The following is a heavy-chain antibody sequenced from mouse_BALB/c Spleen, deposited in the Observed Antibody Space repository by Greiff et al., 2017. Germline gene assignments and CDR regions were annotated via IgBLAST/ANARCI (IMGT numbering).Heavy chain of an antibody. CDR1: GYTFTSYW. J-gene: IGHJ2*01. Sequence: VQLQQSGAELAKPGASVKMSCKASGYTFTSYWMHWVKQRPGQGLEWIGYINPSTGYTEYNQKFKDKATLTADKSSSTAYIQLSSLTSEDTAVYYCARSYYGSSPFYFDYWGQGTTLTVSS. D-gene: IGHD1-1*01. V-gene: IGHV1-7*01. CDR2: INPSTGYT. CDR3: ARSYYGSSPFYFDY.